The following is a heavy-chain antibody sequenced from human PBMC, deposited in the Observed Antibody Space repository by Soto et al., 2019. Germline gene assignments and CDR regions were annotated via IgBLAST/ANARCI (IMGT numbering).Heavy chain of an antibody. CDR2: INHRGSI. V-gene: IGHV4-34*01. J-gene: IGHJ4*02. Sequence: QVQLQQWGAGLLKPSETLSLTCTVYGGSFSGYYWIWIRQPPGKGLGWIGEINHRGSISYNPSLESRVTMSTDTSKNQFSLKLTSVSVADTVVYYCVRGGVGSLREDCRGQGTLVTVSS. D-gene: IGHD3-10*01. CDR3: VRGGVGSLREDC. CDR1: GGSFSGYY.